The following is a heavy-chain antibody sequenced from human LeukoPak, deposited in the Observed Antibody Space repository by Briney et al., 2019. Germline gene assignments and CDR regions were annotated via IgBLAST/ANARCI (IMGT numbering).Heavy chain of an antibody. CDR1: GGTSSSYS. CDR2: IISVVSIA. D-gene: IGHD2-2*01. CDR3: ASPGGHVVVVPSDMYAFDI. V-gene: IGHV1-69*02. Sequence: SVKVSCKASGGTSSSYSISWVRQAPGQGLEWMGRIISVVSIANYAQKFQGRVTISADKSTNTAYMELTSLRSDDTAVYYCASPGGHVVVVPSDMYAFDIWGQGTMVTVSS. J-gene: IGHJ3*02.